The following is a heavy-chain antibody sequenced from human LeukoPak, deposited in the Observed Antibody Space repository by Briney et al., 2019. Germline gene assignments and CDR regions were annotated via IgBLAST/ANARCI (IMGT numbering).Heavy chain of an antibody. Sequence: GPVKVSCKASGYTFTGYYMHWVRQAPGQGLEWMGWINPNSGGTNYAQKFQGRVTMTRDTSISTAYMELSRLRSDDTAVYYCATDVATEGLFDYWGQGTLVTVSS. CDR3: ATDVATEGLFDY. CDR1: GYTFTGYY. D-gene: IGHD5-12*01. CDR2: INPNSGGT. J-gene: IGHJ4*02. V-gene: IGHV1-2*02.